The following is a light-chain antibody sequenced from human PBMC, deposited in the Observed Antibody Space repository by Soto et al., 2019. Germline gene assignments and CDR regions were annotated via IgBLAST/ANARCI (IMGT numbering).Light chain of an antibody. CDR3: QQSYITPPDT. V-gene: IGKV1-39*01. CDR2: GAS. CDR1: QSISTY. J-gene: IGKJ2*01. Sequence: DIQMTQSPSSLSASVGDRFNITCRTSQSISTYLNWYQQKPGKAPKLLIYGASNLQSGIPSRFSGSGSGTDFTLTISTLQRDDFATYYCQQSYITPPDTFGQGTRVE.